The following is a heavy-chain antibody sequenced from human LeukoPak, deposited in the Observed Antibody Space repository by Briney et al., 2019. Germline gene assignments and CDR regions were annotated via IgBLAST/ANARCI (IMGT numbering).Heavy chain of an antibody. Sequence: GASVKVSCKASGYTFTSYDINWVRQATGQGLEWMGWMNPNSGNTGYAQKFQGRVTITRNTSISTAYMELSSLRSEDTAVYYCARVRKPREPWFDPWGQGTLVTVSS. CDR3: ARVRKPREPWFDP. CDR2: MNPNSGNT. J-gene: IGHJ5*02. D-gene: IGHD1-26*01. CDR1: GYTFTSYD. V-gene: IGHV1-8*03.